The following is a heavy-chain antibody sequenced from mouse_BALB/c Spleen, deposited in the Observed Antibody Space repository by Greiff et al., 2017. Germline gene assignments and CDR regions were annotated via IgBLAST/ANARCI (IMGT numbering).Heavy chain of an antibody. Sequence: EVQLVESGGGLVQPGGSLKLSCAASGFTFSSYTMSWVRQTPGKRLEWVAYISNGGGSTYYPDTVKGRITISRDNAKNTLYLQMSSLKSEDTAMYYCAREEGAYYCGSSDDYALDYWGQGTSVTVSS. CDR3: AREEGAYYCGSSDDYALDY. D-gene: IGHD1-1*01. V-gene: IGHV5-12-2*01. CDR2: ISNGGGST. CDR1: GFTFSSYT. J-gene: IGHJ4*01.